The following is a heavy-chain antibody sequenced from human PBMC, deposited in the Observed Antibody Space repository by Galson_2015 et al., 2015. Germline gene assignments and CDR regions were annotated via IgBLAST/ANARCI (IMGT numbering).Heavy chain of an antibody. CDR3: AKSSADILTGYPLDY. Sequence: SLRLSCAASGFTFGDYAMHWVRQTPGKGLEWVSGITWKSDNIAFADAVKGRFTISRDNAKNFLYLQMNSLRAEDTALYYCAKSSADILTGYPLDYWGQGTLVTVSS. CDR1: GFTFGDYA. CDR2: ITWKSDNI. D-gene: IGHD3-9*01. V-gene: IGHV3-9*01. J-gene: IGHJ4*02.